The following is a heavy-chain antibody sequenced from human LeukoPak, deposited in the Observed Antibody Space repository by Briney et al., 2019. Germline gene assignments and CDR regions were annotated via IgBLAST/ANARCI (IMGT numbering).Heavy chain of an antibody. CDR3: ARHSRGRWYVFDY. V-gene: IGHV3-23*01. D-gene: IGHD6-13*01. CDR1: GFXFSSYA. Sequence: GGSLRLSCEASGFXFSSYAMSWVRQAPGKGLEWLSGISGSGGNTYYADSVKGRFTISRDNSNNTLYLQMNRLRAEDTAVYYCARHSRGRWYVFDYWGQGTLVTVSS. CDR2: ISGSGGNT. J-gene: IGHJ4*02.